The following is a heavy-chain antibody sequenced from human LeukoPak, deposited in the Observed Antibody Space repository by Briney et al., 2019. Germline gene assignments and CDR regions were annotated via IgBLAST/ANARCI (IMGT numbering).Heavy chain of an antibody. J-gene: IGHJ4*02. CDR1: GGSISSSSYY. V-gene: IGHV4-39*07. Sequence: PSETLSLTCTVSGGSISSSSYYWGWIRQPPGKGLEWIGSIYYSGSTYYNPSLKSRVTVSVDTSKNQFSLKLSSVTAADTAVYYCAREAQVLVTAFGNNFDYWGQGTLVTVSS. CDR2: IYYSGST. CDR3: AREAQVLVTAFGNNFDY. D-gene: IGHD2-21*02.